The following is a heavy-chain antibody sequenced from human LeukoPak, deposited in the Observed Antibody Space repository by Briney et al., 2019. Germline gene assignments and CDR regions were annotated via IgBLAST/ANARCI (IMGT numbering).Heavy chain of an antibody. CDR1: GGSISSGGYY. Sequence: SETLSLTCTVSGGSISSGGYYWSWIRQHPGKGLEWIGYIYYSGSTYYNPSLKSRVTISVDTSKNQFSLKLSSVTAADTAVYYCAAIPSSSGYLDPWGQGTLVTVSS. CDR2: IYYSGST. V-gene: IGHV4-31*03. J-gene: IGHJ5*02. D-gene: IGHD6-13*01. CDR3: AAIPSSSGYLDP.